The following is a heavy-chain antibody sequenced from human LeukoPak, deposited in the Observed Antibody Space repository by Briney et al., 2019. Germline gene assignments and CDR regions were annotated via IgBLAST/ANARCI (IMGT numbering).Heavy chain of an antibody. V-gene: IGHV4-39*01. Sequence: SETLSLTCTVSGGSISSISSYWGWFRQPPGKGLEWIGYIYHSGSTFYNPSLKSRVTISVDTSKNQFSLKLSSVTAADTAVYYCARRARWEYSFDYWGQGTLVTVSS. CDR3: ARRARWEYSFDY. CDR2: IYHSGST. J-gene: IGHJ4*02. CDR1: GGSISSISSY. D-gene: IGHD1-26*01.